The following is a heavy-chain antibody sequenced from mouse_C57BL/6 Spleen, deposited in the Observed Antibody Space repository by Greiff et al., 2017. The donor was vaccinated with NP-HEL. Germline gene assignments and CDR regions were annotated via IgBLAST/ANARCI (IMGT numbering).Heavy chain of an antibody. J-gene: IGHJ3*01. CDR2: IWRGGST. CDR3: ARTPFFAY. V-gene: IGHV2-2*01. CDR1: GFSLTSYG. Sequence: VQLQQSGPGLVQPSQSLSITCTASGFSLTSYGVHWVRQSPGKGLEWLGVIWRGGSTDYNAAFITRLSTRQDNTKSQVFFKMNSRQADDTAIYYCARTPFFAYWGQGTLVTVSA.